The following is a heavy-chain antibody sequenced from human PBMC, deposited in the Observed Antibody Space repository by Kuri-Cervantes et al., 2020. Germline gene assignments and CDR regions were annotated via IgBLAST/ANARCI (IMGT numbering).Heavy chain of an antibody. CDR3: ARDTLGTDLTYRYFDL. J-gene: IGHJ2*01. CDR1: GGTFSSYA. CDR2: ISGFNGNT. V-gene: IGHV1-18*01. D-gene: IGHD3-10*01. Sequence: ASVKVSCKASGGTFSSYAISWVRQAPGQGLEWMGWISGFNGNTNYAQKLQGRVTVTIDTSTSTAYMELRSLRSDDTAVYYCARDTLGTDLTYRYFDLWGRGSLVTVSS.